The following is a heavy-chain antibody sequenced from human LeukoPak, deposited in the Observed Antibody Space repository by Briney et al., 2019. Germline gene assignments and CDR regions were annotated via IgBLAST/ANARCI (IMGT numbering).Heavy chain of an antibody. CDR1: GFTFSNVW. CDR3: ARESSSGLIIDY. J-gene: IGHJ4*02. V-gene: IGHV3-11*04. Sequence: PGGSLRLSCAVSGFTFSNVWMSWVRQAPGKGLEWVSYISGSGSTIYYTDSVKGRFTISRDNSKKSLYLQMNSLRAEDTAVYYCARESSSGLIIDYLGQGTLVTVSS. CDR2: ISGSGSTI. D-gene: IGHD6-19*01.